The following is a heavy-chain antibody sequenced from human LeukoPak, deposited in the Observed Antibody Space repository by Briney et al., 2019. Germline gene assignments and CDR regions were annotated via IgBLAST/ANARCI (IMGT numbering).Heavy chain of an antibody. CDR3: ARPHSGSWYAS. CDR1: GGSFSGYY. D-gene: IGHD6-13*01. CDR2: IYYSGST. Sequence: SETLSLTCAVYGGSFSGYYWSWIRQPPGKGLEWIGSIYYSGSTYYNPSLKSRVTISVDTSKNQFSLKLSSVTAADTAVYYCARPHSGSWYASWGQGTLVTVSS. J-gene: IGHJ5*02. V-gene: IGHV4-34*01.